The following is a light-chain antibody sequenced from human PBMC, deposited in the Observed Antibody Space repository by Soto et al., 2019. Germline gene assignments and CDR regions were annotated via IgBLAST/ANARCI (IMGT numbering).Light chain of an antibody. J-gene: IGKJ4*01. Sequence: DIQRTQSPSSLSASVGDRVTITCRARQGISNYLAWYQQKPGKVPKVLIYAASTLQSGVPSRFSAIGSGTELTSPISVLQAEDVATYYCQKSNSSPLTFGGGTKVEIK. V-gene: IGKV1-27*01. CDR2: AAS. CDR3: QKSNSSPLT. CDR1: QGISNY.